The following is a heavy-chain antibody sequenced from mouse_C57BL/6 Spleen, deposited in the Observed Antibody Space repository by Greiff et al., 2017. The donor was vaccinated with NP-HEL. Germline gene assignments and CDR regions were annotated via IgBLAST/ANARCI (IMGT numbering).Heavy chain of an antibody. D-gene: IGHD2-1*01. CDR2: IDPEDGDT. CDR3: TTEGNSTWFAY. CDR1: GFNIKDYY. J-gene: IGHJ3*01. Sequence: EVQLQQSGAELVRPGASVKLSCTASGFNIKDYYMHWVKQRPEQGLEWIGRIDPEDGDTEYAPKFQGKATMTADTSSNTAYLQLSSLTSEDTAVYYCTTEGNSTWFAYWGQGTLVTVSA. V-gene: IGHV14-1*01.